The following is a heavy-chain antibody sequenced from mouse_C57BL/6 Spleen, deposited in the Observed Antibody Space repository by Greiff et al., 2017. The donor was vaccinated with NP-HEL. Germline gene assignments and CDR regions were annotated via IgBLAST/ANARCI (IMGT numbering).Heavy chain of an antibody. Sequence: QVQLQQPGAELVRPGSSVKLSCKASGYTFTSYWMHWVKQRPIQGLEWIGNIDPSDSETHYNQKFKDKATLTVDKSSSTAYMQLSSLTSEDSAVYYCARTSYSNSYFDVWGTETTVTVSS. J-gene: IGHJ1*03. CDR3: ARTSYSNSYFDV. CDR1: GYTFTSYW. CDR2: IDPSDSET. D-gene: IGHD2-5*01. V-gene: IGHV1-52*01.